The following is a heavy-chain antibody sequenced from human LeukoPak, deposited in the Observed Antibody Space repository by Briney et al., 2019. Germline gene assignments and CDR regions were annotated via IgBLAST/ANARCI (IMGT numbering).Heavy chain of an antibody. V-gene: IGHV4-59*01. D-gene: IGHD2-15*01. CDR2: IYNTES. Sequence: KPSETLSLTCSVSGGSISSYYWSWIRQSPGKGLEWIGYIYNTESKYNPSLQSRVTISLDTSKKQFSLRLSSVTAADTAVYYCARSLEVEVAASWFDPWGQGTLVTVSS. J-gene: IGHJ5*02. CDR1: GGSISSYY. CDR3: ARSLEVEVAASWFDP.